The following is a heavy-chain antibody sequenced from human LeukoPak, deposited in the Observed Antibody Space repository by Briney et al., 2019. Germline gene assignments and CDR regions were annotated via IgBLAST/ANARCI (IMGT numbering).Heavy chain of an antibody. Sequence: XXSXAMXXXRQAPGQGLEWMGWINTNTGNPTYAQGFTGRFVFSLDTSVSTAYLQISSLKAEDTAVYYCTCYGSGWGQGTLVTVSS. CDR1: XXSXA. CDR3: TCYGSG. D-gene: IGHD3-10*01. V-gene: IGHV7-4-1*02. J-gene: IGHJ4*02. CDR2: INTNTGNP.